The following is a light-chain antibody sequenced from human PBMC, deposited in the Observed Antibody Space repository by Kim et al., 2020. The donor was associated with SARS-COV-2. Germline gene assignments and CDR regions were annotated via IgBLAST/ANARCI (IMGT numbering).Light chain of an antibody. J-gene: IGKJ5*01. CDR3: QQYHNWPGIT. Sequence: EIVMTQSPATLSLSPGERATPSCRASQSLGIKLAWYQHKPGQAPRLLIYDASTRDTGIPPRFSGSGSGTDFTLTIGSLQSEDFALYYCQQYHNWPGITFGQGTRLEIK. V-gene: IGKV3-15*01. CDR2: DAS. CDR1: QSLGIK.